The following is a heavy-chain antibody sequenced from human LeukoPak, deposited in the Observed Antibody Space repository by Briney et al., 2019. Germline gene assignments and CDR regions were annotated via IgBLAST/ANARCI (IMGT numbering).Heavy chain of an antibody. Sequence: PGRSLRLSCAASGFTFSSYPMHWVRQARGEGLERVAVISYDGRVTIHADSVKGRFTISRDQSKNTLYLEMNSLRPEDTAVYYCARDLFRGAPDYFDYWGQGTLVTVSS. V-gene: IGHV3-30*04. CDR1: GFTFSSYP. J-gene: IGHJ4*02. CDR2: ISYDGRVT. D-gene: IGHD3-10*01. CDR3: ARDLFRGAPDYFDY.